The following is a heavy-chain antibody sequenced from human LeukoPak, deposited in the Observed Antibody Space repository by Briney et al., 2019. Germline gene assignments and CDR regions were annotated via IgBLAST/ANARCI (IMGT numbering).Heavy chain of an antibody. CDR3: ARDANPYYYDSSTAYNCFDS. J-gene: IGHJ5*01. CDR1: GYTFTSKY. D-gene: IGHD3-22*01. CDR2: INPSGGST. Sequence: ASVKVSCKASGYTFTSKYMHWVRQAPGQGLEWMGIINPSGGSTSYAQKFQGRVTMTRDTSTSTVYMELSSLRSEDTAVYYCARDANPYYYDSSTAYNCFDSWGQGTLVTVSS. V-gene: IGHV1-46*01.